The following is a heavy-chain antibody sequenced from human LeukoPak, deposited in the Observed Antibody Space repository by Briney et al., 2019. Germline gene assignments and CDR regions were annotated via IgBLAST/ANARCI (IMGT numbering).Heavy chain of an antibody. Sequence: GVSLRLSCAASGFTFSSYDMHGVRQATGKGLEWVSAIGTAGYPYYPGSVKGRFTIPRENAKTALELQINSLSAGDTAVYYCARGRGMDVWGKGTTVTVSS. CDR1: GFTFSSYD. CDR3: ARGRGMDV. J-gene: IGHJ6*04. CDR2: IGTAGYP. V-gene: IGHV3-13*05.